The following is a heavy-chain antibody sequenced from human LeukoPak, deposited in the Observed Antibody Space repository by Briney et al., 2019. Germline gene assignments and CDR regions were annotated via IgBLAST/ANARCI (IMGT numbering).Heavy chain of an antibody. CDR2: SSPTGDIT. V-gene: IGHV4-34*01. D-gene: IGHD2-21*01. CDR3: ARVPDFIARPCDS. Sequence: PSETLSLTCAVYGGSFSGNYWTLIRQTPGRGLECIGESSPTGDITGYNPSLKGRATISVDSSKKQFSLKLSAVTAADTGVYYCARVPDFIARPCDSWGPGTLVTVSS. CDR1: GGSFSGNY. J-gene: IGHJ4*02.